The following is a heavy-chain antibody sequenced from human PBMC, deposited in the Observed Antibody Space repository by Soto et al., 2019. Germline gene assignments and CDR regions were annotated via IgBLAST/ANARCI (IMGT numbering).Heavy chain of an antibody. CDR2: MNPNTGNS. D-gene: IGHD1-1*01. J-gene: IGHJ4*02. CDR1: GYTFTSYD. Sequence: ASVKVSCKASGYTFTSYDIYWVRQATGQGLEWMGWMNPNTGNSGYAQKFQGRVTMTSDTSINTAHMELSSLRSEDTAVYYCARRAETNGWNGFGADKYYFDFWGQGTLVTVSS. CDR3: ARRAETNGWNGFGADKYYFDF. V-gene: IGHV1-8*01.